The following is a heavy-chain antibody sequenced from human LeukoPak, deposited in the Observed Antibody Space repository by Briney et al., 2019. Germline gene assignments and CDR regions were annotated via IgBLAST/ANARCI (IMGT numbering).Heavy chain of an antibody. CDR1: GFTFINYW. J-gene: IGHJ5*02. CDR3: VRGYCSVTSCYFSSSYNWFDP. Sequence: GSLRLSSAASGFTFINYWMHWVRPTPGKGLVWVSRILSDGSSTNYSDSVKGRFTISRDNTKSTLYLQMNSLRAEDTAVYYCVRGYCSVTSCYFSSSYNWFDPWGQGTLVTVSS. D-gene: IGHD2-2*01. CDR2: ILSDGSST. V-gene: IGHV3-74*01.